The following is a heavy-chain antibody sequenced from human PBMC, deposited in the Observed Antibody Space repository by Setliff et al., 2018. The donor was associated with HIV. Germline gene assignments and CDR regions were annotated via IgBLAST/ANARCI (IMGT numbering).Heavy chain of an antibody. CDR3: ATGPGYSSTWYSESFQH. Sequence: GASVKVSCKISGYTLTELSIHWVRQAPGKGLEWMANFDPEDGETFYAQKFQGRLTMTEDTSTDTAYMELSSLRSDDTAMYYCATGPGYSSTWYSESFQHWGQGTVVTVSS. J-gene: IGHJ1*01. CDR1: GYTLTELS. V-gene: IGHV1-24*01. CDR2: FDPEDGET. D-gene: IGHD6-13*01.